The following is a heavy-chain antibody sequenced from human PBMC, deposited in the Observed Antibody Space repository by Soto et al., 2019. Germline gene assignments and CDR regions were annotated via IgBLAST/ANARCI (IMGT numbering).Heavy chain of an antibody. CDR3: ARHSSVYGDPLTSFDY. CDR1: GGSISSYY. Sequence: SETLSLTCTVSGGSISSYYWSWIRQPPGKGLEWIGYIYYSGSTNYNPSLKSRVTISVDTSKNQFSLKLSSVTAADTAVYYCARHSSVYGDPLTSFDYWGQGTLVTVSS. J-gene: IGHJ4*02. V-gene: IGHV4-59*08. D-gene: IGHD4-17*01. CDR2: IYYSGST.